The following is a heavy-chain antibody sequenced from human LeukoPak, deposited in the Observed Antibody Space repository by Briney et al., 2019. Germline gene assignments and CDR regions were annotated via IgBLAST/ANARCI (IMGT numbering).Heavy chain of an antibody. Sequence: PSETLSLTCAVYGGSFSGYYWSWIRQPPGKGLEWIGEINLSGSTNYNPSLKSRVTISVDTSKNQFSLKLSSVTAADTAVYYCARDQYYYGSGRPPFDPWGQGTLVTVSS. V-gene: IGHV4-34*01. CDR3: ARDQYYYGSGRPPFDP. D-gene: IGHD3-10*01. J-gene: IGHJ5*02. CDR1: GGSFSGYY. CDR2: INLSGST.